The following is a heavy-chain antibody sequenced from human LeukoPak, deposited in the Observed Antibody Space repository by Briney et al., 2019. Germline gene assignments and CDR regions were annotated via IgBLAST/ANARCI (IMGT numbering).Heavy chain of an antibody. J-gene: IGHJ4*02. CDR1: GFTFSSYA. CDR2: ISGSGGST. V-gene: IGHV3-23*01. Sequence: GGSLRLSCAASGFTFSSYAMSWVRQAPGKGLEWVSAISGSGGSTYYADSVKGRFTISRDNSKNTLYLQMNSLRAEDTAVYYCASASRGGYSGYAVDYWGQGTLVTVSS. CDR3: ASASRGGYSGYAVDY. D-gene: IGHD5-12*01.